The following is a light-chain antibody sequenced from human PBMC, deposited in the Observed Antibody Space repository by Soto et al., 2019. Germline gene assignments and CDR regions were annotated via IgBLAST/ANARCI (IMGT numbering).Light chain of an antibody. CDR3: GTWDSSLSAYV. V-gene: IGLV1-51*01. CDR2: DNN. Sequence: QSVLTQPPSVSAAPGQKVTISCSGSSSNIGNNYVSWYQQLPGTAPKLLIYDNNKRPSGIPDRFSGSKSGTSATLGITGLQTGDEADYYCGTWDSSLSAYVFGTGTKPTVL. J-gene: IGLJ1*01. CDR1: SSNIGNNY.